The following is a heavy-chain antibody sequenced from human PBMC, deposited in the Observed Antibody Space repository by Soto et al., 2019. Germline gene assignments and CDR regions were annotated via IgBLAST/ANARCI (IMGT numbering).Heavy chain of an antibody. Sequence: QVQLVQSGAEVKKPGASVKVSCKASGDTFTDYYIHWVRQAPGQGLVWMGTVNPSGGHTTYAQHFLCRMPMTRDTYTSTLYVGLTSLTSEDTAVYYCARGGHVVVVTAALDYWGQGTLVTVSS. CDR1: GDTFTDYY. CDR3: ARGGHVVVVTAALDY. CDR2: VNPSGGHT. D-gene: IGHD2-21*02. V-gene: IGHV1-46*01. J-gene: IGHJ4*02.